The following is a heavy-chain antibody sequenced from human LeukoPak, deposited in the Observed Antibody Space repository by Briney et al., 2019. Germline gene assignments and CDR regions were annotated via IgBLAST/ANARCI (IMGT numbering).Heavy chain of an antibody. D-gene: IGHD4-11*01. Sequence: SETLSLTCTVSGGSISSYYWSWIRQPAGKGLKWIGRIYTSGSTNYNPSLKSRVTISVDKSKNQFSLKLSSVTAADTAVYYCARDDDSNYRVLLHRSYYYYMDVWGKGTTVTVSS. J-gene: IGHJ6*03. CDR2: IYTSGST. CDR1: GGSISSYY. V-gene: IGHV4-4*07. CDR3: ARDDDSNYRVLLHRSYYYYMDV.